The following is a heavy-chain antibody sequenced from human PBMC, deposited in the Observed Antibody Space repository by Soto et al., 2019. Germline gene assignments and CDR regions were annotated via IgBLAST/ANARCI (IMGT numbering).Heavy chain of an antibody. CDR1: GGSISSRSYY. CDR3: ASGPYGDFDY. D-gene: IGHD4-17*01. J-gene: IGHJ4*02. Sequence: PSETLSLTCTVSGGSISSRSYYWGWIRQPPGKGLEWIGSIYNSGSTYYNPSLKSRVTISVDTSKNQFSLKPNSVTAADTAVYYCASGPYGDFDYWGQGTLVTVSS. CDR2: IYNSGST. V-gene: IGHV4-39*01.